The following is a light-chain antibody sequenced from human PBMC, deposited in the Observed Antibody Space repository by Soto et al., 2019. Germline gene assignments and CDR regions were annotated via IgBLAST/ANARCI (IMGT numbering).Light chain of an antibody. CDR1: SSNIGNNY. CDR2: ENN. V-gene: IGLV1-51*02. CDR3: KKGDSGQCASYV. Sequence: QSVLTQPPSVSAAPGQKVTNSCSGSSSNIGNNYVSWYQQLPGTAPKLLIYENNKRPSGIPDRFSGSKSATSATLGITRLHTGDEDNYYCKKGDSGQCASYVFGTRTKV. J-gene: IGLJ1*01.